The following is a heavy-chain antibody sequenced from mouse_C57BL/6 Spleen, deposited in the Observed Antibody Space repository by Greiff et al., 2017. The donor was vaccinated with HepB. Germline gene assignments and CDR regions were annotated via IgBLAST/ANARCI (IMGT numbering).Heavy chain of an antibody. Sequence: QVQLQQPGTELVKPGASVKLSCKASGYTFTSYWMHWVKQRPGQGLEWIGNINPSNGGTNYNEKFKSKATLTVDKSSITAYMQLSSLTSEDSAVYYCARERIYYYGSSYFDYWGQGTTLTVSS. CDR2: INPSNGGT. J-gene: IGHJ2*01. D-gene: IGHD1-1*01. CDR3: ARERIYYYGSSYFDY. V-gene: IGHV1-53*01. CDR1: GYTFTSYW.